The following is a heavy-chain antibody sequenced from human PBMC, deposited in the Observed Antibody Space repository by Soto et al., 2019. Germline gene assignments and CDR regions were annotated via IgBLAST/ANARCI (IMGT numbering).Heavy chain of an antibody. D-gene: IGHD6-19*01. CDR3: ARDDRYSSGWYLDY. J-gene: IGHJ4*02. V-gene: IGHV3-48*02. CDR2: ISSSSSTI. Sequence: GGSLRLSCAASGFTFSSYSMNWVRQAPGKGLEWVSYISSSSSTIYYADSVKGRFTISRDNAKNSLYLQMNSLRDEDTAVYYCARDDRYSSGWYLDYWGQGTMVTVYS. CDR1: GFTFSSYS.